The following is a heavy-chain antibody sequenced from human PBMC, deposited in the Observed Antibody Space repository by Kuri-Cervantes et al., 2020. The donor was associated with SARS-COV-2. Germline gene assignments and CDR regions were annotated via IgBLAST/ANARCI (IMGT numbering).Heavy chain of an antibody. CDR2: IYSGGST. J-gene: IGHJ5*02. V-gene: IGHV3-53*05. CDR3: ARSPHSNYDILTGYYFGWFDP. CDR1: GFTVSSNY. Sequence: GGSLRLSCAASGFTVSSNYMSWVRQAPGKGLEWVSVIYSGGSTYYADSVKGRFTISRDNSKNTLYLQMNSLRAEDTAVYYCARSPHSNYDILTGYYFGWFDPWGQGTLVTVSS. D-gene: IGHD3-9*01.